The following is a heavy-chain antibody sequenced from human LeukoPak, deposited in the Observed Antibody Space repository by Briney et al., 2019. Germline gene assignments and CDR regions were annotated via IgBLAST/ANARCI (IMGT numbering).Heavy chain of an antibody. CDR1: GFSFSSHS. CDR3: ARGGYSGYDYAWFDP. Sequence: PGGSLRLSCTASGFSFSSHSMTWVRQAPGKGLVWVSHISSTSATKYYADSVKGRFTISRDTAQNSLYLQMNSLRAEDTAVYYCARGGYSGYDYAWFDPWGQGTLVTVSS. CDR2: ISSTSATK. D-gene: IGHD5-12*01. J-gene: IGHJ5*02. V-gene: IGHV3-48*01.